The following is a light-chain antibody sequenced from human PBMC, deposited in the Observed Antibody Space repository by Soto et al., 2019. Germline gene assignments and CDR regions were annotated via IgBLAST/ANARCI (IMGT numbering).Light chain of an antibody. CDR1: SSDVGNYNR. CDR2: EVS. Sequence: QSALTQPPSVSGSPGQSVTISCTGTSSDVGNYNRVSWYQQPPGTAPKLMIYEVSNRPSGVPDRFSGFKSGNTSSLTISGLQAEDEADYYCSSYTTSSTYVFGTGTQLTVL. V-gene: IGLV2-18*02. CDR3: SSYTTSSTYV. J-gene: IGLJ1*01.